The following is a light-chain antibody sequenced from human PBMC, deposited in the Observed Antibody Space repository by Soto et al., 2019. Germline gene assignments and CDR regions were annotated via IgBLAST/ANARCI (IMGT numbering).Light chain of an antibody. J-gene: IGLJ1*01. CDR2: DVS. Sequence: QSALTQPASVSGSPGQSITISCTGTSSDGGGYNYVSWYQQHPGKAPKLMIYDVSNRPSGVSNRFSGSKSGNTASLTISGLQAEDEADYYCSSYTSSSTLFYVFGTGTKVTVL. CDR1: SSDGGGYNY. CDR3: SSYTSSSTLFYV. V-gene: IGLV2-14*01.